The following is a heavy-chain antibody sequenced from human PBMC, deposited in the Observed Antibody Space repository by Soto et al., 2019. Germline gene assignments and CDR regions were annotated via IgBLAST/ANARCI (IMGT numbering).Heavy chain of an antibody. Sequence: RGESLKISCKGSGYSFTSYWISWVRQMPGKGLEWMGRIDPSDSYTNYSPSFQGHVAISADNSISTAYLQWSSLKASDTAIYYCASMPRGYSYAYDYWGQGTLVTASS. CDR3: ASMPRGYSYAYDY. CDR2: IDPSDSYT. D-gene: IGHD5-18*01. J-gene: IGHJ4*02. V-gene: IGHV5-10-1*01. CDR1: GYSFTSYW.